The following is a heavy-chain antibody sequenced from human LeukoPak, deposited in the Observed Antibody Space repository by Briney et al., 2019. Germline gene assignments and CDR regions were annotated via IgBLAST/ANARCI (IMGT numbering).Heavy chain of an antibody. J-gene: IGHJ4*02. Sequence: ASVRVSCKASGYTFTAYDIHWVRQAPGQGLELMGWMNPKSGGTTYAQKFQGRVTMTRDTSITTAYMELSRLTSDDTAVYYCARDLIRVGAIYDYWGQGTLVTVSS. CDR1: GYTFTAYD. V-gene: IGHV1-2*02. CDR3: ARDLIRVGAIYDY. D-gene: IGHD1-26*01. CDR2: MNPKSGGT.